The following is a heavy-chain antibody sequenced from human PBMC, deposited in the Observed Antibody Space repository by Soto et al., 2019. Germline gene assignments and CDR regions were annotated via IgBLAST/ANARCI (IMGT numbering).Heavy chain of an antibody. Sequence: ASVKVSCKASGYTFTNYDINWVRQATGQGLEWMGWMNPKSGNTGYAEKFQGRVTMTRDTSTSTVYMEVSSLRSEDTAVYYCSRVDPGETSPFDHWGQGTLVTVSS. J-gene: IGHJ4*02. CDR2: MNPKSGNT. CDR3: SRVDPGETSPFDH. CDR1: GYTFTNYD. D-gene: IGHD3-10*01. V-gene: IGHV1-8*01.